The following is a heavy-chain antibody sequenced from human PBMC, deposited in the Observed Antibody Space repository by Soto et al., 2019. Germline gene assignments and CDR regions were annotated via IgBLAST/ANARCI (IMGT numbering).Heavy chain of an antibody. CDR1: GGSISSSSYY. D-gene: IGHD2-21*02. CDR2: IYYSGST. Sequence: PWEALSLTCTVSGGSISSSSYYWGWIRQPPGKGLEWIGSIYYSGSTYYNPSLKSRVTISVDTSKNQFSLKLSSVTAADTAVYYCARHRGGDSFAFDIWGQGTMVTVSS. V-gene: IGHV4-39*01. CDR3: ARHRGGDSFAFDI. J-gene: IGHJ3*02.